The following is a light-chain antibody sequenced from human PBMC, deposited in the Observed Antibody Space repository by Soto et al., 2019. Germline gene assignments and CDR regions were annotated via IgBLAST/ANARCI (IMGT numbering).Light chain of an antibody. J-gene: IGKJ4*01. CDR2: DAS. CDR3: QQYKTFFLT. V-gene: IGKV1-5*01. Sequence: DIQMTQSPFTLSASVGDRVTITCRASQSIGSWLAWYQQKPGKAPKLLIYDASSLESGVPSRFSGSGSGTEFTLTISSLQPDDFASYHCQQYKTFFLTFGGGTKVEIK. CDR1: QSIGSW.